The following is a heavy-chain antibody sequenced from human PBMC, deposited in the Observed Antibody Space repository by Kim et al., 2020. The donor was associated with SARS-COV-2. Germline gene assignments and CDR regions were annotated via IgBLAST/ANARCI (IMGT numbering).Heavy chain of an antibody. CDR2: ISWNSGSI. CDR1: GFTFDDYA. CDR3: AKSGGLEVISH. J-gene: IGHJ4*02. V-gene: IGHV3-9*01. Sequence: GGSLRLSCAASGFTFDDYAMHWVRQAPGKGLEWVSGISWNSGSIGYADSVKGRFTISRDNAKNSLYLQMNSLRAEDTALYYCAKSGGLEVISHWGQGTLVTVSS. D-gene: IGHD1-26*01.